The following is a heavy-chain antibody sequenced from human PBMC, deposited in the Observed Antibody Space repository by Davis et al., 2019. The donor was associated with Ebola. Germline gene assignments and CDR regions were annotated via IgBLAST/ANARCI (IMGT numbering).Heavy chain of an antibody. V-gene: IGHV4-61*01. CDR1: GGSVSSGSYY. CDR3: AREWVGGYYSGPCAFDI. Sequence: SETLSLTCTVSGGSVSSGSYYWSWIRQPPGKGLEWIGYIYYSGSTNYNPSLKSRVTISVDTSKNQFSLKLSSVTAADTAVYYCAREWVGGYYSGPCAFDIWGQGTMVTVSS. D-gene: IGHD3-22*01. J-gene: IGHJ3*02. CDR2: IYYSGST.